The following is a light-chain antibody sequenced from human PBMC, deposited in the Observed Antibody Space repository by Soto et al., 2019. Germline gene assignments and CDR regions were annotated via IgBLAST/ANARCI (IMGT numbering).Light chain of an antibody. CDR3: QQYGSSPPLT. CDR1: QSVSSSY. CDR2: GAS. J-gene: IGKJ4*01. Sequence: EIVLTQSPGTLSLSPGERATLSCRASQSVSSSYLAWYQQKPGQAPRLLIYGASSRATGIPDRFSGSGSGTCFTLTISRLEPEDFAVYYCQQYGSSPPLTFGGGTKVEIK. V-gene: IGKV3-20*01.